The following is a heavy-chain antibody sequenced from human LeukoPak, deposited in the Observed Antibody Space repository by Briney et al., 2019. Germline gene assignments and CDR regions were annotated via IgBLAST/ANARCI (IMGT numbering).Heavy chain of an antibody. D-gene: IGHD3-16*01. CDR3: APADVGYFDY. Sequence: ASVKVSCKASGYTFTGYHMHWVRQAPGPGVEWMGWINPKSGGTNYAQKFQGRVTMTRDTSITTAYMELSRLSSDDTAVYYCAPADVGYFDYWGQGTLVTVSS. CDR2: INPKSGGT. CDR1: GYTFTGYH. V-gene: IGHV1-2*02. J-gene: IGHJ4*02.